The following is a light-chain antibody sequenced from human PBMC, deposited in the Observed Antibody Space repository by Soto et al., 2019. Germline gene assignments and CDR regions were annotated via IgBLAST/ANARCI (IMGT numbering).Light chain of an antibody. CDR1: QSVRSSY. Sequence: IVLTQSPGTLSLSPGERATLSCWASQSVRSSYLAWYQQKPGQAPRLLIYGASARAAGIPARFTGSRYGTDFNLSISRLEPDDFAVYYCQQYGTSSYTFGQGTNLEFK. CDR3: QQYGTSSYT. J-gene: IGKJ2*01. V-gene: IGKV3-20*01. CDR2: GAS.